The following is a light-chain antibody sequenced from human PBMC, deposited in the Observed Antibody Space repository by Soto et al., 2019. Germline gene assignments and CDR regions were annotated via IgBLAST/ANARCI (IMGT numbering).Light chain of an antibody. CDR1: QSVSNN. Sequence: EIVMTQSPATLSVSPGERVTLSCRASQSVSNNLVWYQQKPGQAPRLLMYGSSIRATGIPARFSGSGSGTDFTLTISSLEPEDFAVYYCQQRSNWPPWTFGQGTKVDIK. J-gene: IGKJ1*01. V-gene: IGKV3-11*01. CDR3: QQRSNWPPWT. CDR2: GSS.